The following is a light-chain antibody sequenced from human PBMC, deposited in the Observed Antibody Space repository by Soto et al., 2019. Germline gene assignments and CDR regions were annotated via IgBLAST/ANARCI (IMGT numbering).Light chain of an antibody. CDR3: QEYNTYE. CDR1: QSIASW. V-gene: IGKV1-5*01. Sequence: DIQMTQSPSTLSASVGDRVTITCRASQSIASWLAWYQHKPGGAPELLIYDASTLKSGVPTRFSGSGSVTEFTLTISDLQPDDFATYYCQEYNTYEFGQGTKVDI. CDR2: DAS. J-gene: IGKJ1*01.